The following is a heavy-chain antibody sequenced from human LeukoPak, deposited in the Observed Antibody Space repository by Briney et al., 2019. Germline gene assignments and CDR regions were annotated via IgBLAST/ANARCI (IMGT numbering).Heavy chain of an antibody. CDR2: IIPIFGTA. CDR1: GGTFSSYA. CDR3: ARVPIRDLSVGALSNYFDY. J-gene: IGHJ4*02. D-gene: IGHD1-26*01. Sequence: SVKVSCKASGGTFSSYAISWVRQAPGQGLEWMGGIIPIFGTANYAQKFQGRVTITTDESTSTAYMELSSLRSEDTAVYYCARVPIRDLSVGALSNYFDYWAREPWSPSPQ. V-gene: IGHV1-69*05.